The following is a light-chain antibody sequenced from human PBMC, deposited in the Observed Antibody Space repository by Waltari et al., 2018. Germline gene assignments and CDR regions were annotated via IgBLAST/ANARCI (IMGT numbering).Light chain of an antibody. V-gene: IGLV2-14*03. Sequence: QSALSQPASVSGSPGQSITISCTGASSDVGGHDYVSWYQQHPGKAPKLIIRDVNNRPSGVSTRFSGSKSGNTASLTSSGLQAEDEADYYCSSYSTSSSLILFGEGTKVTVL. J-gene: IGLJ2*01. CDR3: SSYSTSSSLIL. CDR1: SSDVGGHDY. CDR2: DVN.